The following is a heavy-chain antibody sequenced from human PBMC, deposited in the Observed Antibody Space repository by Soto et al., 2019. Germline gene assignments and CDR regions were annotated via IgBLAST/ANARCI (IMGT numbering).Heavy chain of an antibody. J-gene: IGHJ4*02. Sequence: QVHLVQSGAEVKKPGASVKVSCKGSGYAFTTYGITWVRQAPGQGLEWMGWISAHNGNINYAQKLQGRVTVTRDTSTSTAYMELRRLRSDDTAVYYCARGRYGDYWGQGALVTVSS. CDR3: ARGRYGDY. V-gene: IGHV1-18*01. CDR2: ISAHNGNI. D-gene: IGHD1-1*01. CDR1: GYAFTTYG.